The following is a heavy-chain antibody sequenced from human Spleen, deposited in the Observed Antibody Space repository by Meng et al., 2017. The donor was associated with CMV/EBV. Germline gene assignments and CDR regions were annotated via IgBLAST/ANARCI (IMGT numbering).Heavy chain of an antibody. V-gene: IGHV4-4*02. Sequence: QLQEWGPGLVKPSETLPPSCTAAGDSISSDIRGSWARQRPGKGLEWIGEVYQRGDTNYNPSLKSRVVISVDRSKNQFSQILSSVTAADTAVYYWGRDQGRQLINHWGQGTLVTVSS. CDR2: VYQRGDT. CDR3: GRDQGRQLINH. D-gene: IGHD1-1*01. CDR1: GDSISSDIR. J-gene: IGHJ4*02.